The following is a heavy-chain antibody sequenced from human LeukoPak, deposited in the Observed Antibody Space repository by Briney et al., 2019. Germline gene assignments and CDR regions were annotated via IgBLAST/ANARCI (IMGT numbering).Heavy chain of an antibody. CDR1: GFTVISYS. Sequence: GGSLRLSCAASGFTVISYSMNWVRQVPGKGLEWVSYISSSSTIYYADSVKGRFTISRDNAKNSLYLQMNSLRDEDTAVYYCARAFGLTDYWGQGTLVTVSS. J-gene: IGHJ4*02. CDR3: ARAFGLTDY. CDR2: ISSSSTI. V-gene: IGHV3-48*02. D-gene: IGHD3/OR15-3a*01.